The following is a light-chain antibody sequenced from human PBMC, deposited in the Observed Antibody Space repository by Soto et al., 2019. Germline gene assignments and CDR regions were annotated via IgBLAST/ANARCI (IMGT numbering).Light chain of an antibody. Sequence: DIQMTQSPSSLSASVGDRVTITCRASQSISNFLNWYQQKQGKXXKXXIRSASSLQSGVPSRFSGSGSGTDFTLSITSLQPEDFETYYCQQSYGAPITFGQGTRLEIK. V-gene: IGKV1-39*01. J-gene: IGKJ5*01. CDR3: QQSYGAPIT. CDR2: SAS. CDR1: QSISNF.